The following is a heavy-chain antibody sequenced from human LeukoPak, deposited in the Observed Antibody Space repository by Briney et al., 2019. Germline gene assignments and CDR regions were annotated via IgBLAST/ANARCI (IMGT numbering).Heavy chain of an antibody. Sequence: ASVKVSCKASGYTFTSYDISWVRQAPGQGLEWMGWISAYNGNTNYAQKLQGRVTMTTDTSTSTAYMELRSLRSDDTAVYYCARVPTYYYDSSGYYDYWGQGTLVTVSS. V-gene: IGHV1-18*01. J-gene: IGHJ4*02. CDR3: ARVPTYYYDSSGYYDY. D-gene: IGHD3-22*01. CDR2: ISAYNGNT. CDR1: GYTFTSYD.